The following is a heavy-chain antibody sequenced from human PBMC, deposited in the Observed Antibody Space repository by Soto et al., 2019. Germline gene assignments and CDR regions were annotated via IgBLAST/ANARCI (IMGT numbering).Heavy chain of an antibody. CDR3: AREGCTNGICYDNAFDI. CDR2: INANSGDT. J-gene: IGHJ3*02. CDR1: GYTFTSYY. D-gene: IGHD2-8*01. Sequence: ASVKVSCKASGYTFTSYYMHWVRQAPGQGLEWVGWINANSGDTKHSQKLQGRVTITRDTSASTAYMELSSLRSEDTAVYYCAREGCTNGICYDNAFDIWGQGTMVTVSS. V-gene: IGHV1-3*01.